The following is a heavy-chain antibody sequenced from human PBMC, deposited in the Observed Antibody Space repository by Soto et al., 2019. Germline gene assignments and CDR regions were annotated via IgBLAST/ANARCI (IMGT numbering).Heavy chain of an antibody. D-gene: IGHD3-10*01. J-gene: IGHJ3*02. Sequence: SETLSLTCTVSGGSISSGDYYWSWIRQHPGKGLEWIGYIYYSGSTYSNPSLKSRLTISVDTSQNQFSLKLSSVTAADTAVYFCAREFAPSVRGVTDAFDIWGQGTMVTVSS. CDR2: IYYSGST. V-gene: IGHV4-30-4*08. CDR3: AREFAPSVRGVTDAFDI. CDR1: GGSISSGDYY.